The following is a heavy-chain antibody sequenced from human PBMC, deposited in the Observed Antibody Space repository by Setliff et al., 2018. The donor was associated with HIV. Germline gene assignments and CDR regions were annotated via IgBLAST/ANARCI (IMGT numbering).Heavy chain of an antibody. Sequence: PGESLKISCKASEYSFSNYWIGWVRQMPGKGLEWMGIIYPGDSDTRYGPSFQGQVTISADKSISTAYLQWSSLKASDTAMYYCARTDCSSTSCYSVYWGQGTLVTVSS. CDR2: IYPGDSDT. J-gene: IGHJ4*02. D-gene: IGHD2-2*01. V-gene: IGHV5-51*01. CDR1: EYSFSNYW. CDR3: ARTDCSSTSCYSVY.